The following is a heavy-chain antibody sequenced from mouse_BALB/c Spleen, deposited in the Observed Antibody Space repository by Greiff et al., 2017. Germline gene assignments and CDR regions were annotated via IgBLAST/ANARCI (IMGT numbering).Heavy chain of an antibody. V-gene: IGHV2-9*02. CDR2: IWAGGST. Sequence: QVHVKQSGPGLVAPSQSLSITCTVSGFSLTSYGVHWVRQPPGKGLEWLGVIWAGGSTNYNSALMSRLSISKDNSKSQVFLKMNSLQTDDTAMYYCARGTYYYGDYWGQGTTLTVSS. CDR3: ARGTYYYGDY. J-gene: IGHJ2*01. D-gene: IGHD2-1*01. CDR1: GFSLTSYG.